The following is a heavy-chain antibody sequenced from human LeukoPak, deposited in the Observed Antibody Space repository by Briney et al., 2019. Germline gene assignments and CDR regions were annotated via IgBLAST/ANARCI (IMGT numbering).Heavy chain of an antibody. CDR3: AKDRLMYGSGTYPLDY. Sequence: PGRSLRLSCAASGFTFNIYGMHWVRQAPGKGLEWVAFIRYDGSIKDYADSVKGRFTISRDNSKNTLYLQMNSLRADDTAVYYCAKDRLMYGSGTYPLDYWGQGTLVTVSS. CDR1: GFTFNIYG. J-gene: IGHJ4*02. CDR2: IRYDGSIK. D-gene: IGHD3-10*01. V-gene: IGHV3-30*02.